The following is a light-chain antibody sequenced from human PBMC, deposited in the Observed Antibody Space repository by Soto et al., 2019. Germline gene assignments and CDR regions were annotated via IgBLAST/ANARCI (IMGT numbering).Light chain of an antibody. J-gene: IGKJ1*01. CDR1: QSVSNNY. CDR3: QQYASSTWT. V-gene: IGKV3-20*01. CDR2: GAS. Sequence: EIVLTQSPRPLTLSPEEKTNLSCRASQSVSNNYLAWYQQKPGQAPRLLIYGASNRATGIPDRFRGGGSGTDFTLTISRLEPEDSAVYYCQQYASSTWTFGQGTKVDI.